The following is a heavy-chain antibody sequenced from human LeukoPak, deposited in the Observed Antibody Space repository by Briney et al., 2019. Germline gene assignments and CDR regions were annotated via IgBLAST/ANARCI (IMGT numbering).Heavy chain of an antibody. D-gene: IGHD5-18*01. CDR2: MNPNSGNT. Sequence: GASVKVSCKASGYTFTSYDINWVRQAPGQGLELMGWMNPNSGNTGYAQKFQGRVTMTRNTSISTAYMDMSSLRSEDTAVYYCARSLPRNSYADYWGQGTLVTVSS. V-gene: IGHV1-8*01. CDR1: GYTFTSYD. CDR3: ARSLPRNSYADY. J-gene: IGHJ4*02.